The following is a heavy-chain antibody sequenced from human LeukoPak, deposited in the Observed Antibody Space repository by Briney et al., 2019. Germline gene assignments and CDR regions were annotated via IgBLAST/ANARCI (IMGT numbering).Heavy chain of an antibody. Sequence: PSETLSLTCAVSGGSISSSNWWSWVRQPPGKGLEWIGEIYHSGGTNYNPSLKSRVTISVDKSKNQFSLKLSSVTAADTAVYYCARDLRLRPFYYYYGMDVWGKGTTVTVSS. J-gene: IGHJ6*04. D-gene: IGHD3-16*01. CDR3: ARDLRLRPFYYYYGMDV. CDR2: IYHSGGT. V-gene: IGHV4-4*02. CDR1: GGSISSSNW.